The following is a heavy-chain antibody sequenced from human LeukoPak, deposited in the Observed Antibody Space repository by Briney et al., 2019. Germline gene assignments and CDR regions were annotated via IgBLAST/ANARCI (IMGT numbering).Heavy chain of an antibody. Sequence: GGSLRLSCAASGFTSSRHSMNWVRQAPGKGLQWVSGINAGDRSTYYAESVKGRFTISRDNSKNTLYLQMNSLRVEDTAVYYCAKDFVAVAGGKVDCWGQGTLVTVSS. J-gene: IGHJ4*02. V-gene: IGHV3-23*01. D-gene: IGHD6-19*01. CDR2: INAGDRST. CDR3: AKDFVAVAGGKVDC. CDR1: GFTSSRHS.